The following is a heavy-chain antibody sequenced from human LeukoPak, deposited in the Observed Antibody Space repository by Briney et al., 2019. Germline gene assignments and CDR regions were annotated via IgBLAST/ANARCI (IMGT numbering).Heavy chain of an antibody. V-gene: IGHV4-39*01. CDR2: IYYSGST. CDR3: ARHAPRYGSGSYFDY. Sequence: SQSLSPTCTVAAGSISSSRYCCGRLRHPPWKGLEGFGRIYYSGSTYYNPSIKSRVTISVDTSKNQFSLKLSSVTAADTAVYYCARHAPRYGSGSYFDYWGQGTLVTVSS. J-gene: IGHJ4*02. CDR1: AGSISSSRYC. D-gene: IGHD3-10*01.